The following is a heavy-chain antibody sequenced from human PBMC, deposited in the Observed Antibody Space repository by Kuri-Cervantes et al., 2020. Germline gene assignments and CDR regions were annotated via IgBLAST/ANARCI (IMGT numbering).Heavy chain of an antibody. CDR2: ISTYNGNT. Sequence: ASVKVSCKTSGYRFTSHGIGWVRQAPGQGLEWMGWISTYNGNTNYAQKLQGRVTMTTDTSTSTAYMEVSGLTYDDTAVYFCARVVGGLVAGHYSHYYIDVWGKGTTVTVSS. CDR1: GYRFTSHG. D-gene: IGHD6-19*01. V-gene: IGHV1-18*01. CDR3: ARVVGGLVAGHYSHYYIDV. J-gene: IGHJ6*03.